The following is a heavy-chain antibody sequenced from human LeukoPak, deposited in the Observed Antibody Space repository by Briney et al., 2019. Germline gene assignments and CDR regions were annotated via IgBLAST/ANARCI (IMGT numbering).Heavy chain of an antibody. Sequence: PSGTLSLTCAVSGGSISSSNWWSWVRQPPGKGLEWIGEIYHSGSTNYNPSLKSRVTISVDTSKNQFSLKLSSVTAADTAVYYCARENYYDSSGPNDYFDYWGQGTLVTVSS. CDR2: IYHSGST. CDR3: ARENYYDSSGPNDYFDY. D-gene: IGHD3-22*01. CDR1: GGSISSSNW. J-gene: IGHJ4*02. V-gene: IGHV4-4*02.